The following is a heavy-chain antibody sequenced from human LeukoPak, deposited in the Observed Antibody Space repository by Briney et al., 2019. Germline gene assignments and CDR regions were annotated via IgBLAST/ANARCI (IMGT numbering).Heavy chain of an antibody. CDR2: IWYDGSNK. CDR1: GFTFSSYG. V-gene: IGHV3-33*01. CDR3: ARSWVGDKYYYYGMDA. D-gene: IGHD6-13*01. J-gene: IGHJ6*02. Sequence: PGGSLRLSCAASGFTFSSYGMHWVRQAPGKGLEWVAVIWYDGSNKYYADSVKGRFTISRDNSKNTLYLQMNSLRAEDTAVYYCARSWVGDKYYYYGMDAWGQGTTVTVSS.